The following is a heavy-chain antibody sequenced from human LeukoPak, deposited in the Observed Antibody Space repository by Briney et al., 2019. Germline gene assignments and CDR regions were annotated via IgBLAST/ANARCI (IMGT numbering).Heavy chain of an antibody. D-gene: IGHD2-15*01. CDR2: INHSGST. Sequence: PSETLSLTCAVYGGSFSGYYRSWIRQPPGKGLEWIGEINHSGSTNYNPSLKSRVTISVDTSKNQFSLKLSSVTAADTAVYYCARTLQLCSGGSCYGLRAFDIWGQGTMVTVSS. CDR1: GGSFSGYY. CDR3: ARTLQLCSGGSCYGLRAFDI. J-gene: IGHJ3*02. V-gene: IGHV4-34*01.